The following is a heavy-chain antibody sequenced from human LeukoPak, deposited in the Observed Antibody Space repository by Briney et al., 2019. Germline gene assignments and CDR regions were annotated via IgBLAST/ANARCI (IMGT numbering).Heavy chain of an antibody. D-gene: IGHD6-13*01. CDR3: ARHDLAAAGIRPYAFDI. CDR1: GYTFTSYW. V-gene: IGHV5-51*01. CDR2: IYPGDSDT. Sequence: GASVKVSCKASGYTFTSYWIGWVRQMPGKGLEWMGIIYPGDSDTRYSPSFQGQVTISADKSISTAYLQWSSLKASDTAMYYCARHDLAAAGIRPYAFDIWGQGTMATVSS. J-gene: IGHJ3*02.